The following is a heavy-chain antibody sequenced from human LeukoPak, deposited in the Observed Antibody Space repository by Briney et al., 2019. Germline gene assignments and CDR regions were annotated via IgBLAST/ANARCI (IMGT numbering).Heavy chain of an antibody. J-gene: IGHJ4*02. V-gene: IGHV3-7*01. CDR1: GFTFSNYW. CDR3: ARTQYDDGSAYRSLDY. Sequence: GGSLRLSCAASGFTFSNYWMTWVRQAPGKGLEWVANIKPDGGEKYSVDSVEGRFTISRDNAKNSLYIHMNSLRDEDTALYYCARTQYDDGSAYRSLDYWGQGTLVTVSS. D-gene: IGHD3-22*01. CDR2: IKPDGGEK.